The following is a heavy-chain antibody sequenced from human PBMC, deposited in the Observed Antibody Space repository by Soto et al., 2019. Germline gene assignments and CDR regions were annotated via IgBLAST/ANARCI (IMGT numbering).Heavy chain of an antibody. CDR1: GYTFTSYG. V-gene: IGHV1-18*01. Sequence: ASVKVSCKASGYTFTSYGISWVRQAPGQGLEWMGWISAYNGNTNYAQKLQGRVTMTTDTSTSTAYMELRSLRSDDTAVYYCARDTGGREATIAGTDYWGQGTLVTVSS. J-gene: IGHJ4*02. CDR3: ARDTGGREATIAGTDY. D-gene: IGHD5-12*01. CDR2: ISAYNGNT.